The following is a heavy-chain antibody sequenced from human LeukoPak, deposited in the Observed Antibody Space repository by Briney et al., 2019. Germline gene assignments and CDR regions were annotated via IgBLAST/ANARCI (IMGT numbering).Heavy chain of an antibody. J-gene: IGHJ4*02. V-gene: IGHV3-23*01. CDR2: VGSSGDST. Sequence: GGSLRLSCAASGFTFSNYAMSWVRQAPGKGLEWVSAVGSSGDSTYYADSVKGRFTISRDNSKNTLYLQMNSLRAEDTAVYYCAKSSLVLPSYFDYWGQGTLVTVSS. D-gene: IGHD3-10*01. CDR1: GFTFSNYA. CDR3: AKSSLVLPSYFDY.